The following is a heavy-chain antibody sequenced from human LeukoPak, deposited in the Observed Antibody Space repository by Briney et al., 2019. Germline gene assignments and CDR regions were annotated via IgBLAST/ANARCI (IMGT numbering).Heavy chain of an antibody. Sequence: PGGSLRLSCAASGFTFSSYGMHWVRQAPGKGLEWVAVISYDGSNKYYADSVKGRFTISRDNSKNTLYLQMNSLRADDTAVYFCAKDKCAGCLDYFDYWGQGTLVTVSS. V-gene: IGHV3-30*18. CDR1: GFTFSSYG. D-gene: IGHD2-15*01. J-gene: IGHJ4*02. CDR3: AKDKCAGCLDYFDY. CDR2: ISYDGSNK.